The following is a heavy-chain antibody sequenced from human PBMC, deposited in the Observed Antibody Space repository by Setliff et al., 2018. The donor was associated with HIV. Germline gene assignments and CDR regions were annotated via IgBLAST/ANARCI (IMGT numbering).Heavy chain of an antibody. CDR1: GGTFSSYA. CDR3: ARDTYSSGWYREDYYYMDV. D-gene: IGHD6-19*01. J-gene: IGHJ6*03. Sequence: SVKVSCKASGGTFSSYAISWVRQAPGQGLEWMGGIIPIFGTANYAQKFQGRVTITADESTSTAYMELSSLRSEDTAVYYCARDTYSSGWYREDYYYMDVWGKGTTVTVS. CDR2: IIPIFGTA. V-gene: IGHV1-69*13.